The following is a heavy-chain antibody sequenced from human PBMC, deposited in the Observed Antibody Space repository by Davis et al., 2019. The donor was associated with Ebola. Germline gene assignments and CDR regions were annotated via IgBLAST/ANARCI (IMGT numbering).Heavy chain of an antibody. V-gene: IGHV1-46*02. CDR1: RYTFNIHY. J-gene: IGHJ4*02. CDR2: INPSGGTT. D-gene: IGHD6-13*01. CDR3: ASPGIAAGAPRY. Sequence: ASVKVSCKASRYTFNIHYMYWVRQPPGHGLEWMGIINPSGGTTSYAQKFQGRVTMTRDTSTSTVYMELISLRSEDTAVYYCASPGIAAGAPRYWGQGTLVTVSS.